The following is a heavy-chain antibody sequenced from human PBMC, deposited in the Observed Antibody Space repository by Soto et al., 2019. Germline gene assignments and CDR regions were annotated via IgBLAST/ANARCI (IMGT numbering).Heavy chain of an antibody. Sequence: SVKVSCKASGGTFSSYTISWVRQAPGQRLERMGRIIPILGIANYAQKFQGRVTITANKSASTAYVELSSLESEDTAVYYCARDLLGYNNGWYFDWWGQGTLVTVSS. V-gene: IGHV1-69*04. D-gene: IGHD6-19*01. CDR3: ARDLLGYNNGWYFDW. CDR2: IIPILGIA. CDR1: GGTFSSYT. J-gene: IGHJ4*02.